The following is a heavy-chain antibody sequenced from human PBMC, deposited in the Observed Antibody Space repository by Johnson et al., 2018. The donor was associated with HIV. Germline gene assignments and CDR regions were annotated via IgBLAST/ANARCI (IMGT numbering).Heavy chain of an antibody. J-gene: IGHJ3*02. V-gene: IGHV3-66*01. CDR2: IYSGGTT. CDR1: GFNVSSSY. CDR3: ARAKLGTNDAFDI. Sequence: MQLVESGGGVVQPGMFVTLSCAASGFNVSSSYMSWVRQAPGKGLEWVSLIYSGGTTYYTDSVKGRFTLSRDNSKNTLYLQMNSLRAEDTAVYYCARAKLGTNDAFDIWGQGTMVTVSS. D-gene: IGHD7-27*01.